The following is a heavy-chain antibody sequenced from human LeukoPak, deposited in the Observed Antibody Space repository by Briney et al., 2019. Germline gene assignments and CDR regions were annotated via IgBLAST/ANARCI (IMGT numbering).Heavy chain of an antibody. D-gene: IGHD3-9*01. CDR2: INRNGCEN. Sequence: GRSLRLSCAASRFTFDDYFMHWVGQAPGKGLAWVACINRNGCENVYAGSVKGRFTISRGNAKKSLYLQMNSLRVEKTALYYFARDANTGLEAAGRMDVWGRGTTVTV. J-gene: IGHJ6*02. CDR3: ARDANTGLEAAGRMDV. CDR1: RFTFDDYF. V-gene: IGHV3-9*01.